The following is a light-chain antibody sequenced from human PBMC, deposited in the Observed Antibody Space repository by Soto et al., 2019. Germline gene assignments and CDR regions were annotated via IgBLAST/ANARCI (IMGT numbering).Light chain of an antibody. CDR2: DAS. J-gene: IGKJ1*01. CDR1: QSISSW. CDR3: QRYNSYAGT. Sequence: DIQMTQSPSTLSASVGDRVTITCRASQSISSWLAWYQQKPGKAPKLLIYDASSLESGVPSRFSGSGSGTEFTLTISNLQPDEFASYYGQRYNSYAGTVGEGTKVDI. V-gene: IGKV1-5*01.